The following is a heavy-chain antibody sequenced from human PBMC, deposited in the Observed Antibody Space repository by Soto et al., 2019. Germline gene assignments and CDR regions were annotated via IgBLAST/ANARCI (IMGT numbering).Heavy chain of an antibody. V-gene: IGHV1-2*02. Sequence: ASVKVSCKASGYTFTGYYMHWVRQAPGQGLEWMGWINPNSGGTNYAQKFQGRVTTTRDTSISTAYMELSRLRSDDTAVYYCAREGGYAKYFDYWGQGTLVTVSS. CDR1: GYTFTGYY. CDR3: AREGGYAKYFDY. CDR2: INPNSGGT. J-gene: IGHJ4*02. D-gene: IGHD5-12*01.